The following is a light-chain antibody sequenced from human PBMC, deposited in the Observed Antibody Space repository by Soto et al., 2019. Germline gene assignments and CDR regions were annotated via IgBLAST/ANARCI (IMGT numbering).Light chain of an antibody. CDR2: GAS. Sequence: DIQMTQSPSSLSAAIGDRVTITCRASQSIKNYLNWYQHKPGAAPKLLIFGASNLESGVPSRFSCSGTGTEFPLSISSLQPEDFATYYCQQGYSTTPITFGQGTRVEIK. J-gene: IGKJ5*01. V-gene: IGKV1-39*01. CDR3: QQGYSTTPIT. CDR1: QSIKNY.